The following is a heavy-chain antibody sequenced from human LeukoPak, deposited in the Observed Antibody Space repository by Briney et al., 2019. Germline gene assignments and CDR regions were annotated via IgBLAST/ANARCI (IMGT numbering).Heavy chain of an antibody. J-gene: IGHJ4*02. V-gene: IGHV4-30-2*01. Sequence: SETLSLTCAVSGGSISSGGYSWSWIRQPPGKGLEGIGYIYHSGSTYYNPSLKSRVTISVDRSKNQFSLKLSSVTAADTAVYYCARETGRYYYDSSGSFDYWGQGTLVTASS. CDR1: GGSISSGGYS. CDR3: ARETGRYYYDSSGSFDY. CDR2: IYHSGST. D-gene: IGHD3-22*01.